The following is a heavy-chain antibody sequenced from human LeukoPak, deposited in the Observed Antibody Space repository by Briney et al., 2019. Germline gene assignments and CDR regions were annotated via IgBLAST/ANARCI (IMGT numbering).Heavy chain of an antibody. V-gene: IGHV4-4*07. Sequence: SETLSLTFTVSGGSISSYYWSWIRQPAGKGLEWIGRIYTSGNTNYNPSLKSRVTMSVDTSKNQFSLKLSSVTAADTAVYYCARDHMAAAGLNWFDPWGQGTLVTVSS. D-gene: IGHD6-13*01. J-gene: IGHJ5*02. CDR1: GGSISSYY. CDR2: IYTSGNT. CDR3: ARDHMAAAGLNWFDP.